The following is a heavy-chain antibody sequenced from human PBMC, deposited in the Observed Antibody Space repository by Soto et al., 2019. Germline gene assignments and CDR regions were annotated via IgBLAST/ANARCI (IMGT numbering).Heavy chain of an antibody. CDR3: ARDASIVVVPAAIIGGVQSGPNWFDP. Sequence: GGSLRLSCTASGFTFSSYSMNWVRQAPGKGLEWVSSISSSSSYIYYADSVKGRFTISRDNAKNSLYLQMNSLRAEDTAVYYCARDASIVVVPAAIIGGVQSGPNWFDPWGQGTLVTVSS. CDR2: ISSSSSYI. V-gene: IGHV3-21*01. D-gene: IGHD2-2*02. CDR1: GFTFSSYS. J-gene: IGHJ5*02.